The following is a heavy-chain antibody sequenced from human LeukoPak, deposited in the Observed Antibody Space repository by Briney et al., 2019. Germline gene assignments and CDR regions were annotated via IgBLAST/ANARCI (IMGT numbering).Heavy chain of an antibody. CDR1: GFTFSSYT. CDR3: ARGGARTAVVTAKDFLDY. CDR2: ISSSTTTM. D-gene: IGHD2-21*02. J-gene: IGHJ4*02. V-gene: IGHV3-48*02. Sequence: PGGSLRLSCAASGFTFSSYTMNWVRQAPGRGLEWVSFISSSTTTMYYADSVKGRFTISRDNAKNSVYLQMNDLRDEDTAVYYCARGGARTAVVTAKDFLDYWGQGTPVTVSS.